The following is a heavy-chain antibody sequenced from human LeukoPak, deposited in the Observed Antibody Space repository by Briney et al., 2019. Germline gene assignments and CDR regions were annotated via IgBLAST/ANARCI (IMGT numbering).Heavy chain of an antibody. CDR1: GGSISSSSYY. J-gene: IGHJ4*02. CDR3: EQQGRFGVVITFAS. Sequence: SETLSLTCTVSGGSISSSSYYWGLIRQPPGKGLEWIGSIYYSGSTYYNPSLKSRVTISVDTSKNQFSLKLSSVTAADTAVYYCEQQGRFGVVITFASWGQGTLVTVSS. CDR2: IYYSGST. V-gene: IGHV4-39*01. D-gene: IGHD3-3*01.